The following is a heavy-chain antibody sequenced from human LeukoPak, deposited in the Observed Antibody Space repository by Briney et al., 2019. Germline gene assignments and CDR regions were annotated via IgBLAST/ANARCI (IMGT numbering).Heavy chain of an antibody. CDR1: GFTFSTYA. J-gene: IGHJ4*02. V-gene: IGHV3-23*01. CDR3: AKKSDSSGYPYYFDY. CDR2: ISGSGGST. Sequence: GGSLRLSCAASGFTFSTYAMSWVRQAPGKGLEWVSAISGSGGSTYYADSVKGRFTISRDNSKNTLYLQMNSLRAEDTAVYYCAKKSDSSGYPYYFDYWGQGTLVTVSS. D-gene: IGHD3-22*01.